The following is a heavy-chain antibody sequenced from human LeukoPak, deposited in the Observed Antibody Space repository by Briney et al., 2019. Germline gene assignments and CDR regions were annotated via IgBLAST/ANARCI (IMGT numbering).Heavy chain of an antibody. Sequence: GGSLRLSCAASGFTFSSYEMNWVRQAPGKGLEWVSYISSSGSTIYYADSVKGRFTISRDNAKNSLYLQMNSLRAEDTAVYYCAVATIKDSFDYWGQGTLVTVSS. CDR3: AVATIKDSFDY. CDR2: ISSSGSTI. V-gene: IGHV3-48*03. J-gene: IGHJ4*02. CDR1: GFTFSSYE. D-gene: IGHD5-24*01.